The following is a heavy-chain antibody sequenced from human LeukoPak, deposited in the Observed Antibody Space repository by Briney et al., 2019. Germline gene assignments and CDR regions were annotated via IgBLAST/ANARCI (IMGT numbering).Heavy chain of an antibody. Sequence: SETLSLTCSVSGGSISSYYWRWIRQPPGKGLEWIGYIFYSGSTNYNPSLKSRVTISVDTSKNQFSLKLSSVTAADTAVYYCARELTYADYWGQGTLVTVSS. CDR1: GGSISSYY. D-gene: IGHD1-26*01. J-gene: IGHJ4*02. CDR2: IFYSGST. CDR3: ARELTYADY. V-gene: IGHV4-59*08.